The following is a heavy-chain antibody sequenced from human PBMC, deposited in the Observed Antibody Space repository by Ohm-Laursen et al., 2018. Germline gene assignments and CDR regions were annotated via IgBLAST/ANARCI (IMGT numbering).Heavy chain of an antibody. CDR1: GGSISSSSYY. D-gene: IGHD3-22*01. CDR3: ARLASSSTDYYDSSGSSRDY. V-gene: IGHV4-39*01. J-gene: IGHJ4*02. Sequence: SQTLSLTCTVSGGSISSSSYYWGWIRQPPGKGLEWIGSIYYSGSTYYNPSLKSRVTISVDTSKNQFSLKLSSVTAADTAVYHCARLASSSTDYYDSSGSSRDYWGQGTLVTVSS. CDR2: IYYSGST.